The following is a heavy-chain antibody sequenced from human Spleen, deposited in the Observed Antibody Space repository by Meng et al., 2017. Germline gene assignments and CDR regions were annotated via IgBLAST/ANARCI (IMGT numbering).Heavy chain of an antibody. CDR2: IYHSGGT. Sequence: GSLRLSCAVYGGSFNRYYWTWIRQPPGKGLEWIGEIYHSGGTDYNPSLKSRVTISVDTSKNQFSLKLSSVTAADTAVYYCARGEGRQQLVRRPRFDPWGQGTRVTVSS. V-gene: IGHV4-34*01. D-gene: IGHD6-13*01. J-gene: IGHJ5*02. CDR1: GGSFNRYY. CDR3: ARGEGRQQLVRRPRFDP.